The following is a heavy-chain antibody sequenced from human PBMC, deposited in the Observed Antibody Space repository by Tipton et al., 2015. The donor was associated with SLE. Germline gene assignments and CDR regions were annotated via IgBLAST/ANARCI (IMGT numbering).Heavy chain of an antibody. D-gene: IGHD1-1*01. CDR1: GGSISSGSYY. CDR3: ARGKLEFFFDY. Sequence: TLSLTCTVSGGSISSGSYYWSWIRQPAGKGLEWIGRIYTSGSTKYNPPLKSRVTISVDTSKNQFSQKLSSVTAADPAVYYCARGKLEFFFDYWGQGTLVTVSS. J-gene: IGHJ4*02. V-gene: IGHV4-61*02. CDR2: IYTSGST.